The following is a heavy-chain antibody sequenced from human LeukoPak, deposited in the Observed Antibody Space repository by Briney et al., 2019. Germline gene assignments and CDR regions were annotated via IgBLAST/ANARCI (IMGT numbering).Heavy chain of an antibody. V-gene: IGHV3-15*01. D-gene: IGHD3-3*01. Sequence: GGSLRLSCAASGFTFSNAWMSWVRQAPGKGLEWVGRIKSKTDGGTTDYAAPAKGRFTISRDDSKNTLYLQMNSLKTEDTAVYYCTTAHNYDFWSGYPNWGQGTLVTVSS. CDR1: GFTFSNAW. CDR2: IKSKTDGGTT. CDR3: TTAHNYDFWSGYPN. J-gene: IGHJ4*02.